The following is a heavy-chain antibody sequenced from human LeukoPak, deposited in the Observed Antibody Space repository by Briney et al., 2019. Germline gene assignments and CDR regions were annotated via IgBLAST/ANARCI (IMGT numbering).Heavy chain of an antibody. V-gene: IGHV4-4*08. CDR1: GGSISSYY. D-gene: IGHD1-26*01. J-gene: IGHJ6*03. Sequence: SETLSLTCTVSGGSISSYYWSWIRQPPGKGLEWIGRIYTSGSTNYNPSLKSRVTISVDTSKNQFSLKLSSVTAADTAVYYCARGGASGVLAYYYYMDVWGKGTTVTVSS. CDR3: ARGGASGVLAYYYYMDV. CDR2: IYTSGST.